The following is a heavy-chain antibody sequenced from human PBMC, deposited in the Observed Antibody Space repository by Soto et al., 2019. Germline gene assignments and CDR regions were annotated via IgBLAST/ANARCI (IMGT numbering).Heavy chain of an antibody. CDR1: GGYISSYY. J-gene: IGHJ5*02. Sequence: SETMSLTWTVSGGYISSYYWSWLRQTQGKGMEWIGYIYYSGSTNYNPSLKSRVTISVDTSKNHFSLKLSSVTAADTAVYYFAIQVIGGFFVHHKCFDPWGQGTLVTVS. CDR2: IYYSGST. D-gene: IGHD3-16*01. CDR3: AIQVIGGFFVHHKCFDP. V-gene: IGHV4-59*08.